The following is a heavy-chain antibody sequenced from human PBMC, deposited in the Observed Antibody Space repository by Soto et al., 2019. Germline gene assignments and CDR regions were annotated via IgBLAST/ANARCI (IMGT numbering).Heavy chain of an antibody. D-gene: IGHD1-1*01. V-gene: IGHV3-30-3*01. J-gene: IGHJ6*02. Sequence: TGGSLRLSCAASGFSFSISPMHWVRQAPGKGPEWVALISYDGTNKFYADSVKGRFTISRDNSRNSFYLNMDSLRVGDTATYYCVRGTPTPGLDIWGRGTTVTVSS. CDR3: VRGTPTPGLDI. CDR1: GFSFSISP. CDR2: ISYDGTNK.